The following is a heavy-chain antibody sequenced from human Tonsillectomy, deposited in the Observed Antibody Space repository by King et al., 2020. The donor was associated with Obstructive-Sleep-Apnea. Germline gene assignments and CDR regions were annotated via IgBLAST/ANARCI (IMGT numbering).Heavy chain of an antibody. D-gene: IGHD1-26*01. CDR1: GFTFSGSA. Sequence: VQLVESGGGLVQPGGSLKLSCAASGFTFSGSAMHWVRQASGKGLEWGGRIRSKANSYATAYAASVKGRFTISRDDSKNTAYLQMNSLKTEDTAVYYCTTPQVLVGATTLDYWGQGTLVTVSS. CDR3: TTPQVLVGATTLDY. V-gene: IGHV3-73*01. J-gene: IGHJ4*02. CDR2: IRSKANSYAT.